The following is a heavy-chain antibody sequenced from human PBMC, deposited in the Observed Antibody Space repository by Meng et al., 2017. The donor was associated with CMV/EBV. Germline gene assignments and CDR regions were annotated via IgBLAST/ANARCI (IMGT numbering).Heavy chain of an antibody. CDR3: ARGNDYSLNGWFGY. D-gene: IGHD4-11*01. V-gene: IGHV1-69*05. J-gene: IGHJ5*01. CDR1: GGTFSSYA. Sequence: SVKVSCKASGGTFSSYAISWVRQAPGQGLEWMGGIIPIFGTANYAQKFQGRVTITKDESTSTDYMELSSLRSEDTAVYYCARGNDYSLNGWFGYWGQGTLVTVSS. CDR2: IIPIFGTA.